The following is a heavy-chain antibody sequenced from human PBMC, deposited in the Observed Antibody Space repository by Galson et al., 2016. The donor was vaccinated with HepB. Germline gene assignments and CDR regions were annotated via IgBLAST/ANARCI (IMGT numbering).Heavy chain of an antibody. J-gene: IGHJ4*02. CDR2: FYPGDYEL. CDR3: ARLVSSRSPYDS. V-gene: IGHV5-51*01. D-gene: IGHD3-22*01. Sequence: QSGAEVKKPGESLKISCKGEGYVFSSYWIAWVRPTPDKGLEWMGLFYPGDYELRYSPSFQGQVTFSADKSINTAYMQWSSLKASDTAIYYCARLVSSRSPYDSWGQGTLVTVSS. CDR1: GYVFSSYW.